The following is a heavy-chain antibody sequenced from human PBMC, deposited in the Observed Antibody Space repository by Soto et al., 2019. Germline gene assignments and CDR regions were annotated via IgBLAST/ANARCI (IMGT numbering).Heavy chain of an antibody. CDR2: INHSGST. CDR1: GGSFSGYY. J-gene: IGHJ3*02. Sequence: QVQLQQWGAGLLKPSETLSLTCAVYGGSFSGYYWSWIRQPPGKGLEWIGEINHSGSTNYNPSLKSRVTISVDTSTNQFSLKLSSVTAADTAVYYCARMPFDDYGDYLGAFDIWGQGTMVTVSS. D-gene: IGHD4-17*01. V-gene: IGHV4-34*01. CDR3: ARMPFDDYGDYLGAFDI.